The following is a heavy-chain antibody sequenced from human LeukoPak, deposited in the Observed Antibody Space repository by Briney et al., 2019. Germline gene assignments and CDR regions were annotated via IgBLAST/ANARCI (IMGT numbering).Heavy chain of an antibody. CDR1: GFTFSSYS. Sequence: GSLRLYCAASGFTFSSYSMNWVRQAPGKGLEWVSSISSSSSYIYYADSVKGRFTISRDNAKNSLYLQMNSLRAEDTAVYYCARVLDSSSYDAFDIWGQLTMVTVSS. CDR2: ISSSSSYI. V-gene: IGHV3-21*01. J-gene: IGHJ3*02. D-gene: IGHD6-13*01. CDR3: ARVLDSSSYDAFDI.